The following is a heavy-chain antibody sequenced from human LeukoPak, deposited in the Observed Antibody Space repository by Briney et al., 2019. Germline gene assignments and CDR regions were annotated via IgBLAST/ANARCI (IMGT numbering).Heavy chain of an antibody. CDR3: ARVGYYYDSSGYSDAFDI. D-gene: IGHD3-22*01. V-gene: IGHV4-30-4*08. Sequence: SETLSLTCTVSGGSISSGDYYWSWIRQPPGKGLEWIGYIYYSGSTYYNPSLKSRVTISVDTSKNQFSLKLSSVTAADTAVYYCARVGYYYDSSGYSDAFDIWGQGTMVTVSS. CDR2: IYYSGST. J-gene: IGHJ3*02. CDR1: GGSISSGDYY.